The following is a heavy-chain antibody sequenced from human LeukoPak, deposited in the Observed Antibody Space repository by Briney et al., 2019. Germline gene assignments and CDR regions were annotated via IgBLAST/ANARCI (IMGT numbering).Heavy chain of an antibody. Sequence: GPSVKVSCKASGGTFSSYAISWVRQAPGQGLEWMGGIIPIFGTANYAQKFQGRVTITADESTSTAYMELSSLRSEDTAVYYCASEHSSSWYDRPYYFDYWGQGTLVTVSS. CDR2: IIPIFGTA. J-gene: IGHJ4*02. V-gene: IGHV1-69*01. D-gene: IGHD6-13*01. CDR3: ASEHSSSWYDRPYYFDY. CDR1: GGTFSSYA.